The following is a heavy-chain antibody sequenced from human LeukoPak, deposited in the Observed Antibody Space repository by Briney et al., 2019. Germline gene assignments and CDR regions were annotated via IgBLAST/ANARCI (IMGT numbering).Heavy chain of an antibody. D-gene: IGHD6-13*01. V-gene: IGHV1-8*01. CDR1: GYTFTSYD. Sequence: GASVKVSCKASGYTFTSYDINWVRQAPGQGLEWVGGMNTNSGKTDYAQKFQGRVTMTRNTSISTAYMELSSLRSEDTAVYYCARSPYSSSWYYYYYGIDVWGQGTTVTVSS. CDR3: ARSPYSSSWYYYYYGIDV. J-gene: IGHJ6*02. CDR2: MNTNSGKT.